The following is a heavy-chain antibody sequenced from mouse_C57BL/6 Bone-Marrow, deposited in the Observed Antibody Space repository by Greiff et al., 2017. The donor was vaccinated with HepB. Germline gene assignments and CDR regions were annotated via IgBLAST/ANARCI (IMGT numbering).Heavy chain of an antibody. CDR2: IWGVGST. V-gene: IGHV2-6*01. CDR3: ASVYGSSFAWFAY. CDR1: GFSLTSYG. J-gene: IGHJ3*01. D-gene: IGHD1-1*01. Sequence: QVQLKESGPGLVAPSQSLSITCTVSGFSLTSYGVDWVRQSPGKGLEWLGVIWGVGSTNYNSALKSRLSISKDNSKSQVFLKMNSLQTDDTAMYYCASVYGSSFAWFAYWGQGTLVTVSA.